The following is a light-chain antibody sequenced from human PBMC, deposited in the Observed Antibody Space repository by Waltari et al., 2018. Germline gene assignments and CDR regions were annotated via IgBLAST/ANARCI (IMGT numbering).Light chain of an antibody. CDR1: GSNIGAGYD. CDR3: QSYDTSLSVV. CDR2: GST. J-gene: IGLJ3*02. Sequence: QSVLTQPPPVSGAPGQRVTISCTGSGSNIGAGYDVHWYHQVPRTAPKLLIYGSTSRPLGVPDRLFGSTSGTSASLTITGLQVEDEGDYYCQSYDTSLSVVFGGGTKLTVL. V-gene: IGLV1-40*01.